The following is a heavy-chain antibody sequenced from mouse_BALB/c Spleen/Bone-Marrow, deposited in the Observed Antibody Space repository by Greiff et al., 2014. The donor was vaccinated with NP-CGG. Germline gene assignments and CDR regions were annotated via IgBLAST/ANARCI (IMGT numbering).Heavy chain of an antibody. D-gene: IGHD1-1*01. CDR1: GFNIKDTY. Sequence: EVQLQQSGAELAKPGASVKLSCTASGFNIKDTYMHWVKQRPEQGLEWIGRIDPANGDTKYDPKFQGKATITADASSNTAYLQPSSLTSEDTAVYYCTKPSFYYGSSYWYFDVWGAGTTVTVSS. CDR3: TKPSFYYGSSYWYFDV. J-gene: IGHJ1*01. CDR2: IDPANGDT. V-gene: IGHV14-3*02.